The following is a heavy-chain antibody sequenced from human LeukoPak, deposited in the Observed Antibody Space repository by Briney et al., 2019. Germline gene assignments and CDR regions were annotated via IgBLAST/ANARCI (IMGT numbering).Heavy chain of an antibody. Sequence: ASVKVSCKASGGTFSSYAISWVRQAPGQGLEWMGGIIPIFGTANYAQKFQGRVTITADKSTSTAYMELSSLRSDDTAVYYCAREDRLNDYVWGSYRRNWFDPWGQGTLVTVSS. CDR2: IIPIFGTA. V-gene: IGHV1-69*06. D-gene: IGHD3-16*02. J-gene: IGHJ5*02. CDR1: GGTFSSYA. CDR3: AREDRLNDYVWGSYRRNWFDP.